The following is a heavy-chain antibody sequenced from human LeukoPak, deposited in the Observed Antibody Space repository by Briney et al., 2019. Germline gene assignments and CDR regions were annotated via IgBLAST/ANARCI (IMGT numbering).Heavy chain of an antibody. D-gene: IGHD3-10*01. V-gene: IGHV4-30-2*06. CDR2: IYDRGPA. J-gene: IGHJ5*02. CDR3: AKSRQASGLLSS. CDR1: GGAIASGGYS. Sequence: SQTLSLTCTVSGGAIASGGYSWNWIRQSPGKGLEWIGCIYDRGPAYYNPSLKSRFTISVDRPKNQFFLNVTSLTAADTAVYYCAKSRQASGLLSSWGQGTPVVVSS.